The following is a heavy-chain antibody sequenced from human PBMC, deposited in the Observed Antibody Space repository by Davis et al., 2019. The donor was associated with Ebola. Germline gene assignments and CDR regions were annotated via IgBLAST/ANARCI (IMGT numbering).Heavy chain of an antibody. D-gene: IGHD2-2*01. Sequence: ASVKVSCKASGYTFTGYYMHWVRQAPGQGLEWMGWINPNSGGTNYAQKFQGWVTMTRDTSISTAYMELSRLRSDDTAVYYCARDRPSGCSSTSCSYYYYGMDVWGQGTTVTVSS. CDR2: INPNSGGT. CDR3: ARDRPSGCSSTSCSYYYYGMDV. CDR1: GYTFTGYY. J-gene: IGHJ6*02. V-gene: IGHV1-2*04.